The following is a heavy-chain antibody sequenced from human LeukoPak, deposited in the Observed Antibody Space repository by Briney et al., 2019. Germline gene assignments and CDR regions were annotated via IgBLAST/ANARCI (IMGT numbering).Heavy chain of an antibody. Sequence: PSETLSLTCTVSGGSISSSSYYWGWIRQPPGKGLEWIGSIYYSGSTYYNPSLKSRVTISVDTSKNQFPLKLSSVTAADTAVYYCARLSAGQLWPQSYYYYYGMDVWGQGTTVTVSS. CDR3: ARLSAGQLWPQSYYYYYGMDV. CDR2: IYYSGST. D-gene: IGHD5-18*01. J-gene: IGHJ6*02. V-gene: IGHV4-39*01. CDR1: GGSISSSSYY.